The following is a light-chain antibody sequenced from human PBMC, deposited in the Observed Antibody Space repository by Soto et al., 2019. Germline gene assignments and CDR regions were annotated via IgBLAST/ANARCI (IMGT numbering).Light chain of an antibody. J-gene: IGKJ4*01. CDR1: QSISGSY. CDR3: QQFHNWPLS. Sequence: EIVLTQSPGTLSLSPGERATLSCRASQSISGSYLAWYQQKPGQAPRLLIYGASTRAAGIPARFNGGGSGTEFTLTISSLQSEDFALYYCQQFHNWPLSFGGGTKVDIK. V-gene: IGKV3-15*01. CDR2: GAS.